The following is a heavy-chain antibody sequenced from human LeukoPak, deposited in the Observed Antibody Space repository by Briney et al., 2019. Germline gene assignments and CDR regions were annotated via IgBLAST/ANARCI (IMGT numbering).Heavy chain of an antibody. Sequence: NPSETLSLTCAVYGGSFSGYYWSWIRQPPGKGLEWIGSIYYSGSTYYNPSLKSRVTISVDTSKNQFSLKLSSVTAADTAVYYCARDLTGTLDYWGQGTLVTVSS. D-gene: IGHD1-1*01. CDR1: GGSFSGYY. J-gene: IGHJ4*02. CDR3: ARDLTGTLDY. CDR2: IYYSGST. V-gene: IGHV4-34*01.